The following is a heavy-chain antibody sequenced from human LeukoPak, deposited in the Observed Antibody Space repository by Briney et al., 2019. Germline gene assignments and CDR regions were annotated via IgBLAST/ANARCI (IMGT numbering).Heavy chain of an antibody. D-gene: IGHD6-13*01. Sequence: PGGSLRLSCAASGLTVADYGMSWVRQAPRKGLEWVSGIDWSGESTSYADSVKGRFTIYRDNSENTLYLHMNNLRAEDTALYYCARDLSASWYSLGFWGRGTLVTVSS. CDR1: GLTVADYG. CDR2: IDWSGEST. J-gene: IGHJ4*02. CDR3: ARDLSASWYSLGF. V-gene: IGHV3-20*04.